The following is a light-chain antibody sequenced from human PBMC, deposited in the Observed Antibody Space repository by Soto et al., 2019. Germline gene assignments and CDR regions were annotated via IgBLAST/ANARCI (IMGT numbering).Light chain of an antibody. CDR3: QHSWT. Sequence: DIQMTRYTSTLSASVGDRVTIICRASQSISTWLAWYQLKPGKAPKLLIYDASTLEGGVPSRFSGIGSGTEFTLTISGLQPDDFATYYCQHSWTFGQGTKVDIK. CDR1: QSISTW. J-gene: IGKJ1*01. V-gene: IGKV1-5*02. CDR2: DAS.